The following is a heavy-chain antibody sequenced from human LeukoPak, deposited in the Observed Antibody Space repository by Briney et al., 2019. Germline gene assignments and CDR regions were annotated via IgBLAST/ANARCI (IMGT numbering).Heavy chain of an antibody. CDR2: ISYDGSNK. V-gene: IGHV3-30*14. CDR3: AREPSYLDDFWSGYYRGYYGMDV. D-gene: IGHD3-3*01. Sequence: GGSLRLSCAASGFTFSSYAMHWVRQAPGKGLEWVAVISYDGSNKYYADSVKGRFTISRDNSKNTLYLQMNSLRAEDTAVYYCAREPSYLDDFWSGYYRGYYGMDVWGQGTTVTVSS. CDR1: GFTFSSYA. J-gene: IGHJ6*02.